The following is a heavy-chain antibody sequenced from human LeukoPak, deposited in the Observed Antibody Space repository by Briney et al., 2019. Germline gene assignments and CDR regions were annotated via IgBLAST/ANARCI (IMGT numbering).Heavy chain of an antibody. CDR1: GGPVRGFY. D-gene: IGHD3-16*01. CDR3: ARHYGGHTFGTTFDY. CDR2: VPYVGTT. Sequence: PSETLSLTCTVSGGPVRGFYWSWIRQPPGKRLEWIGYVPYVGTTNCNPSLQSRLTISLDTSKNELSLRLSSVTASDTAMYYCARHYGGHTFGTTFDYWGQGILVTVSS. J-gene: IGHJ4*02. V-gene: IGHV4-59*08.